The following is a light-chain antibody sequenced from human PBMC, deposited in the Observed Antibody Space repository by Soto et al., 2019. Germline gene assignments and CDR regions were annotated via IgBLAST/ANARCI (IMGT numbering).Light chain of an antibody. CDR2: DVS. Sequence: QSVLTQPASVSGSPGQSITISCTGTSSDVGGSNYVSWYQQLPGKAPKLMIYDVSDRPSGVSNRFSGSKSGNTASLTISGLRAEDEADYYCSSYTSSSLYVFGTGTKLTVL. J-gene: IGLJ1*01. CDR3: SSYTSSSLYV. CDR1: SSDVGGSNY. V-gene: IGLV2-14*01.